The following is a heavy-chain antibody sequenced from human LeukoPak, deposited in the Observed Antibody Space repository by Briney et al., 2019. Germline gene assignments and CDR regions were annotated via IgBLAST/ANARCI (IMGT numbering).Heavy chain of an antibody. CDR3: AKRVGFYFDS. J-gene: IGHJ4*02. V-gene: IGHV3-23*01. Sequence: GGSLRLSCAASGHTFSNYAMSWVRQAPGKGLEWVTGISGSAGSAYYADSVKGRFTISRDNSKNTLYLQMNSLRAEDTAVYFCAKRVGFYFDSWGQGNLVTVSS. CDR1: GHTFSNYA. CDR2: ISGSAGSA.